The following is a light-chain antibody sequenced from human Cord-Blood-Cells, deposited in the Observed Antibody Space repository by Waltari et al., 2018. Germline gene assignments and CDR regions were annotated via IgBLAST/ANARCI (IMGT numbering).Light chain of an antibody. V-gene: IGLV2-14*03. Sequence: QSALPQPASVSGSPGQSITISCTGTSRDVGGYNYVSWYQQHPGKAPKLMIYDVSNRPSGVSNRFSGSQSGNTASRTISGLQAEDEADYYCSSYTSSSTLVFGTGTKVTVL. J-gene: IGLJ1*01. CDR2: DVS. CDR1: SRDVGGYNY. CDR3: SSYTSSSTLV.